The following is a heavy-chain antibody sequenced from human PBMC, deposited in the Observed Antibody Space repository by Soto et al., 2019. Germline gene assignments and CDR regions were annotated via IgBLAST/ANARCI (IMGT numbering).Heavy chain of an antibody. CDR1: GFTFSSYG. J-gene: IGHJ4*02. CDR3: ATTGPY. V-gene: IGHV3-33*01. CDR2: IWFDGSNK. Sequence: QVQLVESRGGVVQPGRSLRLSCAASGFTFSSYGMHWVRHAPGKGLEWVAVIWFDGSNKFYADSVKGRFTISRDNSKNTVSLQMNSLRDEESAAYYCATTGPYWGQGTLVTVSS.